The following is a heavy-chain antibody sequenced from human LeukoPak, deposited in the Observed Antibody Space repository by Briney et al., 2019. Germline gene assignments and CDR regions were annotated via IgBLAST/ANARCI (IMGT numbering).Heavy chain of an antibody. D-gene: IGHD6-6*01. J-gene: IGHJ6*03. CDR1: GGTFSSYA. Sequence: SVKVSCKASGGTFSSYAISWVRQAPGQGLEWMGGIIPIFGTANYAQKFQGRVTITADESTSTAYMELSSLRSEDTAVYYCARGGSSSYYYYYYYMDVWGKGTTVTVSS. V-gene: IGHV1-69*13. CDR3: ARGGSSSYYYYYYYMDV. CDR2: IIPIFGTA.